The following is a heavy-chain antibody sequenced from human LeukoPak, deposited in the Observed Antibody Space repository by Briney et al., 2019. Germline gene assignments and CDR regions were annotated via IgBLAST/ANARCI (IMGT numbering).Heavy chain of an antibody. D-gene: IGHD3-22*01. J-gene: IGHJ5*02. V-gene: IGHV4-34*01. CDR3: ARVPYYYDSSGYSRGIWFDP. CDR2: INHSGST. Sequence: SETLSLTCAVYGGSFSGYYWSWIRQPPGKGLEWIGEINHSGSTNYNPSLKSRVTISVDTSKNQFSLKLSSVTAADAAVYYCARVPYYYDSSGYSRGIWFDPWGQGTLVTVSS. CDR1: GGSFSGYY.